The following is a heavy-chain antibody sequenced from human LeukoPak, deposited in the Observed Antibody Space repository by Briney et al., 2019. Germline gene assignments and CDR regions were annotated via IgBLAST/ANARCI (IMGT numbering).Heavy chain of an antibody. J-gene: IGHJ4*02. V-gene: IGHV3-66*01. CDR3: ARESLAVAGPFDY. CDR1: GFTVSTNY. D-gene: IGHD6-19*01. CDR2: IFSGGST. Sequence: PGGSLRLSCAASGFTVSTNYMSWVRQAPGKGLEWVSVIFSGGSTYYTDSVKGRFTISRDNSKNTLYLQMNSLRAEDTAVYYCARESLAVAGPFDYWGQGTLVTVSS.